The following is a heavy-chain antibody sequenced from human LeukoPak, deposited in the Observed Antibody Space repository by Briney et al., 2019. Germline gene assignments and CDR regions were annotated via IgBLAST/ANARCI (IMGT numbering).Heavy chain of an antibody. CDR2: SYTSGST. J-gene: IGHJ3*02. CDR3: ARRSYDDAFDI. Sequence: SETLSLTCTVSGGSISSYYWSWLRQPPGTGQEWIGYSYTSGSTNYNPSLKSRVTISVDTSKNQFSLKLSSVPAADTAVYYCARRSYDDAFDIWGQGTMVTVSS. D-gene: IGHD1-1*01. CDR1: GGSISSYY. V-gene: IGHV4-4*09.